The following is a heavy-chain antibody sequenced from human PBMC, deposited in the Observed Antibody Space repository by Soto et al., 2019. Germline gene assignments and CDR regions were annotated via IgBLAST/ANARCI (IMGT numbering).Heavy chain of an antibody. CDR3: ARDLGIVATILFDD. J-gene: IGHJ4*02. D-gene: IGHD5-12*01. V-gene: IGHV1-3*01. CDR1: GYTFTSYA. Sequence: GASVKVSCKASGYTFTSYAMHWVRQAPGQRLEWMGWINAGNGNTKYSQKFQGRVTITRDTSASTAYMELSSLRSEDTAVYYCARDLGIVATILFDDRGQGTLVTVSS. CDR2: INAGNGNT.